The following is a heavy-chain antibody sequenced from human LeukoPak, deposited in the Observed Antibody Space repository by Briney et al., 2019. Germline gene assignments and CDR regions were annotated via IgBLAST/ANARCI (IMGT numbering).Heavy chain of an antibody. CDR1: GFTFSSYW. CDR2: IKQDGSEK. D-gene: IGHD5-12*01. Sequence: GGSLRLSCAAYGFTFSSYWMSWVRQAPGKGLEWVANIKQDGSEKYYVDSVKGRFTISRDNAKNSLYLQMNSLRAEGTAVYYCARVSGYDDDAFDIWGQGTMVTVSS. V-gene: IGHV3-7*01. CDR3: ARVSGYDDDAFDI. J-gene: IGHJ3*02.